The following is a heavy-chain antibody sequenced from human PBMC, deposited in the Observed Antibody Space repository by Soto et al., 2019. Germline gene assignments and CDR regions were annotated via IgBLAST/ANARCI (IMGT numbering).Heavy chain of an antibody. Sequence: ASVKVSCKASGYTFTGYYMHWVRQAPGQGLEWMGWINPNSGGTNYAQKFQGRVTMPRDTSISTAYMELSRLRSDDTAVYYCAREVEGSGSYGMDVWGQGTTVTVSS. J-gene: IGHJ6*02. V-gene: IGHV1-2*02. CDR2: INPNSGGT. D-gene: IGHD3-10*01. CDR1: GYTFTGYY. CDR3: AREVEGSGSYGMDV.